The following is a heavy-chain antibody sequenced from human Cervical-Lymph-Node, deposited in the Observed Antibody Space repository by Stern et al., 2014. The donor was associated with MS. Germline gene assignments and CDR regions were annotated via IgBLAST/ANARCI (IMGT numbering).Heavy chain of an antibody. CDR2: ISGSGGSI. V-gene: IGHV3-23*01. CDR1: GFTFNKYA. D-gene: IGHD3-22*01. CDR3: AKQYFDSSGYSYYYGMDV. J-gene: IGHJ6*02. Sequence: EVQLLESGGGLVQPGGSLRLSCAASGFTFNKYAMNWVRQAPGKGLEWVSTISGSGGSIYYADSVKGRFTISRDNAENTLYLQMHSLRAEDTAIYYCAKQYFDSSGYSYYYGMDVWGQGTTVTVSS.